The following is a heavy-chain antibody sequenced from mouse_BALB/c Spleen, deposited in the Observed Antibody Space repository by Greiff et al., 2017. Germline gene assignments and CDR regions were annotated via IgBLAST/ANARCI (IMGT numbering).Heavy chain of an antibody. CDR2: ISSGGGST. J-gene: IGHJ2*01. V-gene: IGHV5-12-1*01. Sequence: EVKLVESGGGLVKPGGSLKLSCAASGFAFSSYDMSWVRQTPEKRLEWVAYISSGGGSTYYPDTVKGRFTISRDNAKNTLYLQMSSLKSEDTAMYYCARPDPYFDYWGQVTTLTVSS. CDR3: ARPDPYFDY. CDR1: GFAFSSYD.